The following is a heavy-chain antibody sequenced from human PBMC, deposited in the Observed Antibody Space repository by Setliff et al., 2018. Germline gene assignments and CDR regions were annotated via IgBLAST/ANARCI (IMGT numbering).Heavy chain of an antibody. J-gene: IGHJ1*01. V-gene: IGHV1-8*02. CDR2: MNPNSGNT. CDR3: AREGSGSYHSPIQH. D-gene: IGHD1-26*01. CDR1: GYTFTSYD. Sequence: GASVKVSCKASGYTFTSYDINWVRQATGQGLEWMGWMNPNSGNTGYAQKFQGRVTMTRNTSISTAYMELSSLRSEDTAVYYCAREGSGSYHSPIQHWGQGTLVTVSS.